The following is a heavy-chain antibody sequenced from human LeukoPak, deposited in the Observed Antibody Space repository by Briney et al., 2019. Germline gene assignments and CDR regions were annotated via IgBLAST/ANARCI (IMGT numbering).Heavy chain of an antibody. CDR1: GDGVSSNSAS. CDR2: THYRSKWRN. Sequence: SQTLSLTCAISGDGVSSNSASWNWIRQSPSRGLEWLGRTHYRSKWRNDYAVSVKSRITISPDTSKNQFSLQLNSVTPEDTAVYYCARGTGDSCKDWGLGTLVTVSS. V-gene: IGHV6-1*01. D-gene: IGHD3-22*01. CDR3: ARGTGDSCKD. J-gene: IGHJ4*02.